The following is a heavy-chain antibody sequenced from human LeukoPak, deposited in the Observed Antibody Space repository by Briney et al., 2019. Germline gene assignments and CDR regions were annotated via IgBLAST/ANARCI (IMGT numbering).Heavy chain of an antibody. D-gene: IGHD2-21*01. CDR1: GGSISSGDYY. Sequence: SETLSLTCTVSGGSISSGDYYWGWIRQPPGKGLEWIGSIYNSGTTYYNTSLKSRVTMSVDTSKNQFSLVLIFVTAADTAVYYCARLGGAYFKGGMDVWGQGTTVTVSS. CDR3: ARLGGAYFKGGMDV. V-gene: IGHV4-39*07. J-gene: IGHJ6*02. CDR2: IYNSGTT.